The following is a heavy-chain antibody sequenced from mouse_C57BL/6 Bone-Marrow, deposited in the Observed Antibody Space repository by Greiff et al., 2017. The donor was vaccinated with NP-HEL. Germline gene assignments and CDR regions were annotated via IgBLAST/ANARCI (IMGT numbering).Heavy chain of an antibody. CDR3: ARDAGSYYAMDY. CDR1: GFTFSDFY. J-gene: IGHJ4*01. Sequence: EVNLVESGGGLVQSGRSLRLSCATSGFTFSDFYMEWVRQAPGKGLEWIAASRNKANDYTTEYSASVKGRFIVSRDTSQSILYLQMNALRAEDTAIYYCARDAGSYYAMDYWGQGTSVTVSS. D-gene: IGHD1-1*02. V-gene: IGHV7-1*01. CDR2: SRNKANDYTT.